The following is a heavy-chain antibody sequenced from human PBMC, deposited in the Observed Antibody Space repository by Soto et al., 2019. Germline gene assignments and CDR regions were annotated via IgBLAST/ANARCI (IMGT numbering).Heavy chain of an antibody. CDR3: ARLHREYWIDP. Sequence: SETLSLTCTVSGGSISSGDYYWSWIRQPPGKGLEWIGYIYYSGSTYYNPSLKSRVTISVDTSKNQFSLKLSSVTAADTAVYYCARLHREYWIDPWGQGTLVSVSS. CDR2: IYYSGST. V-gene: IGHV4-30-4*01. CDR1: GGSISSGDYY. J-gene: IGHJ5*02.